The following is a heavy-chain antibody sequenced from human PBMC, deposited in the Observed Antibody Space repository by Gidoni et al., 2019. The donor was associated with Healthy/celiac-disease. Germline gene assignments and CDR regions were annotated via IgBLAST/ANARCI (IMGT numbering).Heavy chain of an antibody. Sequence: QVQLVQSGAEVKKPGASVKVSCQASGYTFPGYYMHWVRQAPGQGREWMGWINPNGGGTNYAQKFQVRVTMTRDTSISTAYMELSRLRSDDTAVYYCAGGAMAYGFDYWGQGTLVTVSS. V-gene: IGHV1-2*02. D-gene: IGHD4-17*01. J-gene: IGHJ4*02. CDR3: AGGAMAYGFDY. CDR2: INPNGGGT. CDR1: GYTFPGYY.